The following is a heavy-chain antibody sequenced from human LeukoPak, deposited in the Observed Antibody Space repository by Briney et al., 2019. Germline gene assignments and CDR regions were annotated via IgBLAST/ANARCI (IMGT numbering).Heavy chain of an antibody. CDR2: ISYSGNT. CDR1: AGSISSSGYY. CDR3: ARLTHSYYSDTSGYYPYYYMDV. Sequence: PSETLSLTCTVSAGSISSSGYYWGWIRQSPGKGLEWIGRISYSGNTYYNPSLKSRVTISVDTSKNHFSLRLSSVTAADTAVYYCARLTHSYYSDTSGYYPYYYMDVWGKGTRVTVSS. V-gene: IGHV4-39*02. D-gene: IGHD3-22*01. J-gene: IGHJ6*03.